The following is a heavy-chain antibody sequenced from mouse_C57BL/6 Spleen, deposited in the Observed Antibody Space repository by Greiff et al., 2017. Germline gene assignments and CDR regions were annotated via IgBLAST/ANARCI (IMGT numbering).Heavy chain of an antibody. D-gene: IGHD2-10*02. CDR2: IDPETGGT. V-gene: IGHV1-15*01. CDR3: TPRDY. CDR1: GYTFTDYE. Sequence: QVQLKESGAELVRPGASVTLSCKASGYTFTDYEMHWVKQTPVHGLEWIGAIDPETGGTAYNQKFKGKDILTADKSSSTAYMELRSLTSEDSAVYYCTPRDYWGQGTTLTVSS. J-gene: IGHJ2*01.